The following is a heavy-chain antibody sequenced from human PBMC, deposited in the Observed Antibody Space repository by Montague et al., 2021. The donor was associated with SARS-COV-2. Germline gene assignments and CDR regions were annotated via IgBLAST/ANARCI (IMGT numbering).Heavy chain of an antibody. CDR2: MYNSEKI. CDR3: ARAIVSGPCSGGSCYKGYYYYMDV. CDR1: GASISSYS. Sequence: SETLSLTCTVSGASISSYSWSWIRQPPGKGLEWIGYMYNSEKINYNPSLQSRVTISVDTSKGQLSLKLNSVTAADTAVYFCARAIVSGPCSGGSCYKGYYYYMDVWGKGTTVTVSS. V-gene: IGHV4-59*13. J-gene: IGHJ6*03. D-gene: IGHD2-15*01.